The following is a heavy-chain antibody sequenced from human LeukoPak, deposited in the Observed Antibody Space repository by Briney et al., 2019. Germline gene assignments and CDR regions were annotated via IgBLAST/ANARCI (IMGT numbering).Heavy chain of an antibody. Sequence: ASVKVSCKASGGTFSSYAISWVRQAPGQGLEWMGRIIPILGIANYAQKFQGRVTITADKSTSTAYMELSSLRSEDTAVYYCARGFYYGSGSSWFDPWGQGTLVTVSS. V-gene: IGHV1-69*04. D-gene: IGHD3-10*01. J-gene: IGHJ5*02. CDR1: GGTFSSYA. CDR2: IIPILGIA. CDR3: ARGFYYGSGSSWFDP.